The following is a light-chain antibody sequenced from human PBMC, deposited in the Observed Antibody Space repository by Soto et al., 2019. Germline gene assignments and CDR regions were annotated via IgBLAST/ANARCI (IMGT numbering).Light chain of an antibody. Sequence: QPVLTQPPSASGTPGQRVTISCSGSSSNIGSNTVNWYQQVPGTAPKLLIYSNNQRPSRVPDRFSGSKSGTSASLAISGLRSEDEADYFCAAWDDSLKDVVFGGRTKVTVL. CDR2: SNN. CDR1: SSNIGSNT. CDR3: AAWDDSLKDVV. J-gene: IGLJ2*01. V-gene: IGLV1-44*01.